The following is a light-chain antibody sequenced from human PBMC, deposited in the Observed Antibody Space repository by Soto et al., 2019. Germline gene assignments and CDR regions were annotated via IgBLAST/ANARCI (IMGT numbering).Light chain of an antibody. CDR1: SSDVGGYNY. CDR2: DVS. Sequence: QSALTQPASVSGSPGQSITISCTGTSSDVGGYNYVSWYQQHPGNAPKLMIYDVSNRPSGVSNRFSGSKSGNTASLTISGLQVEDEADYYCSSYTSSSPYVVFGGGTKLTVL. V-gene: IGLV2-14*01. J-gene: IGLJ2*01. CDR3: SSYTSSSPYVV.